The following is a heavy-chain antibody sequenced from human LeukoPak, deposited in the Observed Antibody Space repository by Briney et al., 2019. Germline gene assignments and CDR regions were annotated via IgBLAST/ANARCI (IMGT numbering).Heavy chain of an antibody. CDR3: ARDGVAGGFDY. Sequence: SETLSLTCTVSGGSISSYYYNWIRQAPGKGLEWIGYIHYSGSTNHNSSLKSRVTISVDTSKNQYSLKLSSVTAADTAVYYCARDGVAGGFDYWGQGTLVTVSS. D-gene: IGHD6-19*01. CDR1: GGSISSYY. CDR2: IHYSGST. J-gene: IGHJ4*02. V-gene: IGHV4-59*01.